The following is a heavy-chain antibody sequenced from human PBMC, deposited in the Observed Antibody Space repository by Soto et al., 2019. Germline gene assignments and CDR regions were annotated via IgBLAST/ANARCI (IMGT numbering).Heavy chain of an antibody. J-gene: IGHJ5*02. CDR2: IYYSGST. D-gene: IGHD2-2*01. Sequence: SETLSLTCTVSGGSVSSGSYYWSWIRQPPGKGLEWIGYIYYSGSTNYNPSLKSRVTISVDTSKNQFSLKLSSVTAADTAVYYCARVVVPAAIWFDPWGQGTLVTVSS. CDR3: ARVVVPAAIWFDP. CDR1: GGSVSSGSYY. V-gene: IGHV4-61*01.